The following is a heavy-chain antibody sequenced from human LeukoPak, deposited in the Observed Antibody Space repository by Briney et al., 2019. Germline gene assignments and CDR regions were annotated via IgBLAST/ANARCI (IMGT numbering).Heavy chain of an antibody. Sequence: GASVKVSCKVSGYTLTELSMHWVRQAPGKGLEWMGGFDPEDGETIYAQKFQGRVTMTEDTSTDTAYMELSSLRSDDTAVYYCAREGTIPGGDYYYYYMDVWGKGTTVTVSS. CDR2: FDPEDGET. V-gene: IGHV1-24*01. J-gene: IGHJ6*03. CDR3: AREGTIPGGDYYYYYMDV. CDR1: GYTLTELS. D-gene: IGHD2-2*02.